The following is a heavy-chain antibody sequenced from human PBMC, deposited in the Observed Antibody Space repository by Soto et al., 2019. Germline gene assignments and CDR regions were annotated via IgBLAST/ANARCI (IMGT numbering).Heavy chain of an antibody. Sequence: SETLSLTCTVSGGSISSGGYYWSWIRQRPGKGLEWIGYIYYSGSTYYNPSLKSRVTISVDTSKNQFSLKLSSVTAADTAVYYCARDLAGDGGTFDPWGQGTLVTVSS. J-gene: IGHJ5*02. CDR1: GGSISSGGYY. CDR3: ARDLAGDGGTFDP. V-gene: IGHV4-31*03. CDR2: IYYSGST. D-gene: IGHD4-17*01.